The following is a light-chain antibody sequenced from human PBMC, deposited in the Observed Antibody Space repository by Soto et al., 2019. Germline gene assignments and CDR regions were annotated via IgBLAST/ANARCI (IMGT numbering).Light chain of an antibody. CDR3: QHYNNWPPWT. CDR1: QSVSTN. V-gene: IGKV3-15*01. CDR2: GAS. Sequence: EIVMTQSPATLSVSPGERATLSCRASQSVSTNLAWYQHKPGQAPRLLIYGASTRATGIPASLSGSGSGTEFTLTISSLQSEDFAVYYCQHYNNWPPWTFGQGTKVDIK. J-gene: IGKJ1*01.